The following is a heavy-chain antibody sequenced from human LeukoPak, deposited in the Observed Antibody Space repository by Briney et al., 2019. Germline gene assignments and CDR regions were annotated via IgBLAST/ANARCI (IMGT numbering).Heavy chain of an antibody. CDR2: IDYSGST. CDR3: ARVEWELPTSFDY. J-gene: IGHJ4*02. D-gene: IGHD1-26*01. V-gene: IGHV4-59*01. Sequence: PSETLSLTCTVSGGSITSYYWSWIRQPPGKGLEWIGYIDYSGSTNYNPSLKSRVTISVDRSKNQFSLKMSSVTAADTAVYYCARVEWELPTSFDYWGQGTLVTVSS. CDR1: GGSITSYY.